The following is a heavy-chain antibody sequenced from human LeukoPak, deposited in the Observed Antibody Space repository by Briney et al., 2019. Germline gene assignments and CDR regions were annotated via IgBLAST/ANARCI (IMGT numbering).Heavy chain of an antibody. CDR3: ARDSQSPPDYSHFDY. J-gene: IGHJ4*02. D-gene: IGHD2-15*01. Sequence: ASVKVSCKAPGYTFTSYAMHWVRQAPGQRLEWMGWINAGNGNTKYSQKFQGRVTITRDTSASTAYMELSSLRSEDTAVYYCARDSQSPPDYSHFDYWGQGTLVTVSS. CDR2: INAGNGNT. CDR1: GYTFTSYA. V-gene: IGHV1-3*01.